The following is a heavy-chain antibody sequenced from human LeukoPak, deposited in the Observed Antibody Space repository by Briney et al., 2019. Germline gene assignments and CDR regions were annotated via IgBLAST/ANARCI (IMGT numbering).Heavy chain of an antibody. J-gene: IGHJ4*02. CDR2: IDPEDGET. Sequence: ASVKISCKASGYIFTDDYMHWVHQAPGKGLEWMGRIDPEDGETIYAEKFQGRVTITADTSTDTAYMELSGLRSEDTAVYYCAIPGVVSYFDYWGQGTLVTVSS. D-gene: IGHD2-8*01. V-gene: IGHV1-69-2*01. CDR1: GYIFTDDY. CDR3: AIPGVVSYFDY.